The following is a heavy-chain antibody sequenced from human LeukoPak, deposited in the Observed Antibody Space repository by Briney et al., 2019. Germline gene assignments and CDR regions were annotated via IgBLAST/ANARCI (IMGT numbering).Heavy chain of an antibody. D-gene: IGHD3-10*01. J-gene: IGHJ5*02. CDR3: AAAYYYGSGSYYNNWFDP. CDR1: GGSISSSSYY. V-gene: IGHV4-39*07. Sequence: SETLSLTCTVSGGSISSSSYYWGWIRQPPGKGLEWIGSIYYSGSTNYNPSLKSRVTISVDTSKNQFSLKLSSVTAADTAVYYCAAAYYYGSGSYYNNWFDPWGQGTLVTVSS. CDR2: IYYSGST.